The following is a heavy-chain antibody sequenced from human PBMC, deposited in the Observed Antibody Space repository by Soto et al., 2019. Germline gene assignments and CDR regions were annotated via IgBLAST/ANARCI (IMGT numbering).Heavy chain of an antibody. Sequence: SETLSLTCNVSGGSGSSVKYFWSWIRQPPGKGLEWIAYIYNNGNTNYNPSLKSRATISVDTSKNQCSLKLTSVTAADSAVYFCARTVMPVGNLAAFDHWGQGVLVTVSS. CDR2: IYNNGNT. CDR1: GGSGSSVKYF. J-gene: IGHJ4*02. D-gene: IGHD7-27*01. V-gene: IGHV4-61*01. CDR3: ARTVMPVGNLAAFDH.